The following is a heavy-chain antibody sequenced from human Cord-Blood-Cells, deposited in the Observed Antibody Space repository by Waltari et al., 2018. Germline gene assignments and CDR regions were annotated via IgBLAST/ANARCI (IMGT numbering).Heavy chain of an antibody. V-gene: IGHV1-58*01. CDR2: IVVGSGNT. J-gene: IGHJ2*01. CDR3: AADLSKYSVSYYWYFDL. Sequence: QMQLVQSGPEVKKPGTSVKVSCKASGFTFTSSAVQWVRQARGQRLERRGRIVVGSGNTNYAKKFKERVTITRDLSTSTAYMELSSLRSEDTAVYYCAADLSKYSVSYYWYFDLWGRGTLVTVSS. CDR1: GFTFTSSA. D-gene: IGHD1-26*01.